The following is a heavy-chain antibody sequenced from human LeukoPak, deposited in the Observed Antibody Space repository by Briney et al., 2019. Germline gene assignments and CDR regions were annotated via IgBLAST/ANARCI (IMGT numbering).Heavy chain of an antibody. CDR1: GDSISKNYYY. V-gene: IGHV4-39*07. J-gene: IGHJ4*02. CDR3: VRSYDSGNFLAATRYFDY. CDR2: IYHSGST. Sequence: SETLSLTCTVSGDSISKNYYYWGWIRQPPGKGLEWIGSIYHSGSTYYNPSLKSRVTISVDTSKNQFSLKLSSVTAADTAIYYCVRSYDSGNFLAATRYFDYWGQGTVVTVSS. D-gene: IGHD1-26*01.